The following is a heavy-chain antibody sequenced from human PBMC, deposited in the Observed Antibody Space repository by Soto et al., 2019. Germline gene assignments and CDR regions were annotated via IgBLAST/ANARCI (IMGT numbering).Heavy chain of an antibody. Sequence: QVQLVQCGAEVKKPGASVKVSCKVSGYTLTELSMHWVRQAPGKGLEWMGGFDPEDGETIYAQKFQGRVTMTADTSIDTAYRELSSLRCEDTAVYYCATSTYYDFWSGYYDKEYFQHWGQGTLVTVSS. CDR2: FDPEDGET. CDR1: GYTLTELS. J-gene: IGHJ1*01. V-gene: IGHV1-24*01. D-gene: IGHD3-3*01. CDR3: ATSTYYDFWSGYYDKEYFQH.